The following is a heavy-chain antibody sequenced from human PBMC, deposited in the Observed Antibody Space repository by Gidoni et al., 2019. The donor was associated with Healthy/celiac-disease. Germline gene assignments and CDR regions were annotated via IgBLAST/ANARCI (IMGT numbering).Heavy chain of an antibody. CDR2: ISGSGGST. CDR3: AKDFFGYSPAYYFDY. Sequence: EVQLLESGAGLVQHGGSLRFSSAASGFTFSSYAMSWVRQAPGKGLEWVSAISGSGGSTYYADSVKGRFTISRDNSKNTLYLQMNSLRAEDTAVYYCAKDFFGYSPAYYFDYWGQGTLVTVSS. J-gene: IGHJ4*02. D-gene: IGHD6-13*01. CDR1: GFTFSSYA. V-gene: IGHV3-23*01.